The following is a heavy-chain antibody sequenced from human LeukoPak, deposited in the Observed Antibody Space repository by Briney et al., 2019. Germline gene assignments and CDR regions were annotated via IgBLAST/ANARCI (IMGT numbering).Heavy chain of an antibody. CDR3: ARGGGFGYCSGGSCYPNWFDP. J-gene: IGHJ5*02. CDR1: GYTFTSHG. CDR2: INTNTGNP. V-gene: IGHV7-4-1*02. D-gene: IGHD2-15*01. Sequence: ASVKVSCKASGYTFTSHGMNWVRQAPGQGLEWMGWINTNTGNPTYAQGFTGRFVFSLDTSVSTAYLQISSLKAEDTAVYYCARGGGFGYCSGGSCYPNWFDPWGQGTLVTVSS.